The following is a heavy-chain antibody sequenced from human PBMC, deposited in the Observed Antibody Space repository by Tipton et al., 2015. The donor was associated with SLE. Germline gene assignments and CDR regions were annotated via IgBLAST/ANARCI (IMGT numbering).Heavy chain of an antibody. Sequence: SLRLSCATSGFTFPSYGMSWVRQAPGKGLEWVSSLSNSGGITYYADSVKGRFTISRDNSKNTLYLQMNSLRAEDTAVYYCARVWMYSNYDFDSWGQGTLVTVSS. CDR3: ARVWMYSNYDFDS. V-gene: IGHV3-23*01. CDR1: GFTFPSYG. J-gene: IGHJ4*02. CDR2: LSNSGGIT. D-gene: IGHD4-11*01.